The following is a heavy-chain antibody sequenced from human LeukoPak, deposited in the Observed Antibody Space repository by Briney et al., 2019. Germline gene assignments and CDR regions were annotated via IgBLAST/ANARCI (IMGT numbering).Heavy chain of an antibody. V-gene: IGHV3-7*01. D-gene: IGHD3-22*01. Sequence: GGSLRLSCAASGFTFSRYWMNWVRQAPGKGLEWVANIKQDGSDKYYVDSVKGRFTISRDNAKNSLYLQMNSLRAEDTAVYYCAREASDYYDSSGGFDYWGQGTLVTVSS. CDR3: AREASDYYDSSGGFDY. CDR1: GFTFSRYW. CDR2: IKQDGSDK. J-gene: IGHJ4*02.